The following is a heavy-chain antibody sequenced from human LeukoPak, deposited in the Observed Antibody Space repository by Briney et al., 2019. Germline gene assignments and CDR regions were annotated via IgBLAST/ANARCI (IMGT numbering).Heavy chain of an antibody. J-gene: IGHJ3*02. CDR1: GGSISSSSYY. CDR3: ARAGYCSGGSCYSDVFDM. V-gene: IGHV4-39*07. D-gene: IGHD2-15*01. CDR2: SNHSGTS. Sequence: SETLSLTCTVSGGSISSSSYYWGWIRQPPGKGLEWIGESNHSGTSNFNSSFKSRVTISVDTSKNQFSLKLNSVTAADTAVYYCARAGYCSGGSCYSDVFDMWGQGTMVTVSS.